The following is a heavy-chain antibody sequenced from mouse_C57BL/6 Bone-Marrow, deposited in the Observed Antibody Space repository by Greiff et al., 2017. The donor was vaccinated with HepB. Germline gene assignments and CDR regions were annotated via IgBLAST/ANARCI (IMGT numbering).Heavy chain of an antibody. J-gene: IGHJ1*03. Sequence: VQLQQSGAELARPGASVKLSCKASGYTFTSYGISWVKQRTGQGLEWIGEIYPRSGNTYYNEKFKGKATLTADKSSSTAYMELRSLTSEDSAVYFCARQYGSSFYWYFDVWGTGTTVTVSS. CDR1: GYTFTSYG. D-gene: IGHD1-1*01. CDR3: ARQYGSSFYWYFDV. CDR2: IYPRSGNT. V-gene: IGHV1-81*01.